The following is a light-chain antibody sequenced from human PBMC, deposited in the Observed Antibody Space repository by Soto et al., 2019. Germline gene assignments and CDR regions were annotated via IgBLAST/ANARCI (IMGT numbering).Light chain of an antibody. CDR3: VSWDSSLYAVV. CDR2: DSN. J-gene: IGLJ3*02. CDR1: SSNIGKNL. Sequence: QAVVTQPPSVSAAPGQKVTISCSGGSSNIGKNLVSWYQKFPGTAPKLLIYDSNKRPSGIPDRFSGSESDTSATLGITGLQTGDEADYYCVSWDSSLYAVVFGGGTQLTVL. V-gene: IGLV1-51*01.